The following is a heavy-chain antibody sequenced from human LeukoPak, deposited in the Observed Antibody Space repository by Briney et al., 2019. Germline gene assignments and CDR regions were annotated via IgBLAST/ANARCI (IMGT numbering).Heavy chain of an antibody. CDR1: GGTFSSYA. Sequence: ASLKVSCKASGGTFSSYAISWVRQAPGQGLEWMGRIIPILGIANYAQKFQGRVTITADKSTSTAYMELSSLRSEDTDVYYCASLIDYSGTSGWFDPWGQGTLVTVSS. CDR2: IIPILGIA. V-gene: IGHV1-69*04. CDR3: ASLIDYSGTSGWFDP. J-gene: IGHJ5*02. D-gene: IGHD1-7*01.